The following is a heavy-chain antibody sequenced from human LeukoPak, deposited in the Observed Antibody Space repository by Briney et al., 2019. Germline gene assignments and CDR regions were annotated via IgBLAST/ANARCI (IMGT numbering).Heavy chain of an antibody. V-gene: IGHV3-30*18. CDR2: ISYDGSNK. Sequence: GGSLRLSCAASGFTFSSYGMHWVRQAPGKGLEWVAVISYDGSNKYYADSVKGRFTISRDSSKNTLYLQMNSLRAEDTAVYYCAKEGGYSYGLYGMDVWGQGTTVTVSS. CDR1: GFTFSSYG. CDR3: AKEGGYSYGLYGMDV. J-gene: IGHJ6*02. D-gene: IGHD5-18*01.